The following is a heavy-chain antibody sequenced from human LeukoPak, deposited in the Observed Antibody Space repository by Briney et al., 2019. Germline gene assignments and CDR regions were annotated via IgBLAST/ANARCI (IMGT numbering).Heavy chain of an antibody. CDR3: ARGPHYDYVWGSYQDY. J-gene: IGHJ4*02. CDR1: GYTFTSYG. D-gene: IGHD3-16*02. Sequence: VASVKVSCKASGYTFTSYGISWVRQAPGQRLEWMGWINAGNGNTKYSQKFQGRVTITRDTSASTAYMELSSLRSEDTAVYYCARGPHYDYVWGSYQDYWGQGTLVTVSS. CDR2: INAGNGNT. V-gene: IGHV1-3*01.